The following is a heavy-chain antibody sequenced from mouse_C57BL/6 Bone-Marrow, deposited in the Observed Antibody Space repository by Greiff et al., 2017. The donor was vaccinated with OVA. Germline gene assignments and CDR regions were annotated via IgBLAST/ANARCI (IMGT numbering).Heavy chain of an antibody. CDR1: GYSITSGYY. J-gene: IGHJ4*01. D-gene: IGHD1-1*01. Sequence: VQLKESGPGLVKPSQSLSLTCSVTGYSITSGYYWNWIRQFPGNKLEWMGYISYDGSNNYNPSLKNRISITRDTSKNQFFLKLNSVTTEDTATYYCAREGYYGSRGYYAMDYWGQGTSVTVSS. V-gene: IGHV3-6*01. CDR3: AREGYYGSRGYYAMDY. CDR2: ISYDGSN.